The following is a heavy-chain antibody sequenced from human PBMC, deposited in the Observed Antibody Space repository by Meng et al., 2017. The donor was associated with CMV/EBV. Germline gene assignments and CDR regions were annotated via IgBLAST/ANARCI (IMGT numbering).Heavy chain of an antibody. D-gene: IGHD3-3*01. V-gene: IGHV3-53*01. CDR1: GFTVSSNY. Sequence: GESLKISCAASGFTVSSNYMSWVRQAPGKGLEWVSVIYSGGSTYYADSVKGRFTISRDNSKNTLYLQMNSLRAEDTAVYYCARGHYDFWSGYQLFDYWGQGTLVTVSS. CDR3: ARGHYDFWSGYQLFDY. J-gene: IGHJ4*02. CDR2: IYSGGST.